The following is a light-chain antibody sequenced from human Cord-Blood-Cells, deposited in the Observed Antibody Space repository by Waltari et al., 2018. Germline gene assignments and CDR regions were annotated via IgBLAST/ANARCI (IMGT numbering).Light chain of an antibody. J-gene: IGLJ2*01. CDR3: CSYAGSYTVV. CDR1: SSDVGGYNY. V-gene: IGLV2-11*01. CDR2: DVS. Sequence: QPALTQPRSVSGSPGQSVTISCTGTSSDVGGYNYVSWYQPHPGKAPKLMIYDVSKRPSGVPDRFSGSKSGNTASLTISGLQAEDEADYYCCSYAGSYTVVFGGGTKLTVL.